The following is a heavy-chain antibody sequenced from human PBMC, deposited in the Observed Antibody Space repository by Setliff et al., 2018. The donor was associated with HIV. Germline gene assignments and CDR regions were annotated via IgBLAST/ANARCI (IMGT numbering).Heavy chain of an antibody. D-gene: IGHD3-10*01. CDR1: GYTFINYG. Sequence: ASVKVSCKASGYTFINYGINWLRQAPGQGLEWVGWINPYNGNTKYGQKFQGTVTMTRDTTTSTAYLELRRLRSDDTAVCFCARGGPVRVALLYWFDPWGQGTLVTVSS. V-gene: IGHV1-18*01. CDR3: ARGGPVRVALLYWFDP. J-gene: IGHJ5*02. CDR2: INPYNGNT.